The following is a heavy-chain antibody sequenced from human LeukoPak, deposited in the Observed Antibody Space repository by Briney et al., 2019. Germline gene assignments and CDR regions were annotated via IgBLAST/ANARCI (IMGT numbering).Heavy chain of an antibody. CDR3: ASWYYYDSSGYPAGLS. Sequence: TSETLSLTCTVSGGSISSYYWSWIRQPAGKGLEWIGRIYTSGSTNYKPSLKSRVTMSVDTSKNQFSLKLSSVTAADAAVYYCASWYYYDSSGYPAGLSWGQGTLVTVSS. V-gene: IGHV4-4*07. D-gene: IGHD3-22*01. CDR1: GGSISSYY. CDR2: IYTSGST. J-gene: IGHJ5*02.